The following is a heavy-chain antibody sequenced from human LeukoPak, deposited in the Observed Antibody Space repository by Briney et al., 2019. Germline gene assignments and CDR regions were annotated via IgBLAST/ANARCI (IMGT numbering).Heavy chain of an antibody. CDR3: ARDWSTTSGCDY. J-gene: IGHJ4*02. CDR1: GYTFTSYY. D-gene: IGHD6-19*01. Sequence: ASVKVSCKASGYTFTSYYMHWVRQAPGQGLEWMGWINPNSGGTNYAQKFQGRVTMTRDTSISTAYMELSRLRSDDTAVYYCARDWSTTSGCDYWGQGTLVTVSS. V-gene: IGHV1-2*02. CDR2: INPNSGGT.